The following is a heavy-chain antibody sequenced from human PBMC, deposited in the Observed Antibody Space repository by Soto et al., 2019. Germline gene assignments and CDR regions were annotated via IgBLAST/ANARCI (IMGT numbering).Heavy chain of an antibody. CDR3: ARRHSSSWGYYYYGMDV. V-gene: IGHV4-30-4*01. Sequence: SETLSLTCTVSGGSISSGDYYWSWIRQPPGKGLEWIGSIYYSGSTYYNPSLKSRVTISVDTSKNQFSLKLSSVTAADTAVYYCARRHSSSWGYYYYGMDVWGQGTTVTVSS. D-gene: IGHD6-13*01. J-gene: IGHJ6*02. CDR1: GGSISSGDYY. CDR2: IYYSGST.